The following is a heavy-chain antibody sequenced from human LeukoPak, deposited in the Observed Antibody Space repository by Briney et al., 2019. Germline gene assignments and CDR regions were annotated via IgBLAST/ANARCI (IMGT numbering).Heavy chain of an antibody. Sequence: ASVKVSCKASGYTFTSYGISWVRQAPGQGLEWMGRINPNSGGTNYAQKFQGRVTMTRDTSISTAYMELSRLRSDDTAVYYCARDLEPYYYYYMDVWGKGTTVTVSS. CDR3: ARDLEPYYYYYMDV. CDR2: INPNSGGT. V-gene: IGHV1-2*06. J-gene: IGHJ6*03. D-gene: IGHD1-1*01. CDR1: GYTFTSYG.